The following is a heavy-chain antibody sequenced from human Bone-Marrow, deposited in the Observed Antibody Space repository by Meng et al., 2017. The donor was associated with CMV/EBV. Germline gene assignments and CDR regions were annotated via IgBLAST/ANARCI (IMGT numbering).Heavy chain of an antibody. CDR2: IYYSGST. V-gene: IGHV4-31*02. J-gene: IGHJ5*02. CDR3: ARGHKYYYDSSGYYSNWFDP. CDR1: GGCN. Sequence: GGCNWRWISKHQGRGLQWIGYIYYSGSTYDNPSLKSRVTISVDTSKNQFSLKLSSVTAADTAVYYCARGHKYYYDSSGYYSNWFDPWGQGTLVTVSS. D-gene: IGHD3-22*01.